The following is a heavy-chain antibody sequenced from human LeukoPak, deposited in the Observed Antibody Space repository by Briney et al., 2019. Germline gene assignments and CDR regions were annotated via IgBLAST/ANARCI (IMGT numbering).Heavy chain of an antibody. Sequence: SETLSLTCTVSGGSISSYYWSWIWQPPGKGLEWIGYIYYSGSTNYNPSLKSRVTISVDTSKNQFSLKLSSVTAADTAVYYCARVTYYYDSSGYYYGDAFDIWGQGTMVTVSS. CDR2: IYYSGST. J-gene: IGHJ3*02. D-gene: IGHD3-22*01. CDR3: ARVTYYYDSSGYYYGDAFDI. CDR1: GGSISSYY. V-gene: IGHV4-59*01.